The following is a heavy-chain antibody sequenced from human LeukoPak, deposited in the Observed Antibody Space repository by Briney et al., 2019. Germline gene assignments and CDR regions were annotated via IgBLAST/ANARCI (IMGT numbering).Heavy chain of an antibody. CDR3: ARGARLGGYYGSGSYPSYYYYYYMDV. Sequence: ASVKVSCKASGYTFTSYGISWVRQAPGQGLEWMGCISAYNGNTNYAQKLQGRVTMTTDTSTSTAYMELRSLRSDDTAVYYCARGARLGGYYGSGSYPSYYYYYYMDVWGKGTTVTVSS. J-gene: IGHJ6*03. CDR1: GYTFTSYG. V-gene: IGHV1-18*01. D-gene: IGHD3-10*01. CDR2: ISAYNGNT.